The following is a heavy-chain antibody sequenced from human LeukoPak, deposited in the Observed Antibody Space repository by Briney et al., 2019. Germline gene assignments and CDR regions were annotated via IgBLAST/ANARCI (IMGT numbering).Heavy chain of an antibody. D-gene: IGHD6-19*01. V-gene: IGHV1-46*01. CDR2: INPSGGST. Sequence: ASVKVSCTASGYSFTSYYMHWVRQTPGQGLEWMGIINPSGGSTSYAQKFQGRVTMTRDTSTSTVYMELSSLRSEDTAVYYCARVGGWYRGFDYWGQGTLVTVSS. J-gene: IGHJ4*02. CDR3: ARVGGWYRGFDY. CDR1: GYSFTSYY.